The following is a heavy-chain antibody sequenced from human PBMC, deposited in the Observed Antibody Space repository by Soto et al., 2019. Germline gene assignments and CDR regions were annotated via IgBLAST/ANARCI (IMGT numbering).Heavy chain of an antibody. CDR2: ISYDGSNK. J-gene: IGHJ4*02. CDR3: AKVWIAAAGKEVYYFDY. CDR1: GFTFSSYG. D-gene: IGHD6-13*01. V-gene: IGHV3-30*18. Sequence: QVQLVESGGGVVQPGRSLRLSCAASGFTFSSYGMHWVRQAPGKGLEWVAVISYDGSNKYYADSVKGRFTISRDNSKNTLYLQMNSLRAEDTAVYYCAKVWIAAAGKEVYYFDYWGQGTLVTVSS.